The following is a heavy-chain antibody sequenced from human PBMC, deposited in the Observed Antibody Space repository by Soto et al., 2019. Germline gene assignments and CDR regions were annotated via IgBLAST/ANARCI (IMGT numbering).Heavy chain of an antibody. CDR3: ARDRCMVRGGFCYYAMDV. CDR2: ISTSDSTI. J-gene: IGHJ6*02. V-gene: IGHV3-11*01. D-gene: IGHD3-10*01. CDR1: GFTFSDYY. Sequence: PGGSLRLSCAASGFTFSDYYMSWIRQAPGKGLEWVSYISTSDSTISYADSVKGRFTISRDNAKNSLYLQMNSLRAEDTAVYYCARDRCMVRGGFCYYAMDVWGQGNTVTVSS.